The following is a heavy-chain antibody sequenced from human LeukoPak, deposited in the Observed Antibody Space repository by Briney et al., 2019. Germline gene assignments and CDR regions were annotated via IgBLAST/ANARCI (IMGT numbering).Heavy chain of an antibody. J-gene: IGHJ4*02. CDR1: GFTFSSYA. V-gene: IGHV3-21*01. CDR3: TTVLPYYYGSGSVSPVDY. D-gene: IGHD3-10*01. CDR2: ISSSSSYI. Sequence: GGSLRLSCAASGFTFSSYAMNWDRQAPGKGLQWVSSISSSSSYIYYADSLKGRFTISRDNAKNSVYLQVDSLRAEDTAVYYCTTVLPYYYGSGSVSPVDYWGQGTLVTVSS.